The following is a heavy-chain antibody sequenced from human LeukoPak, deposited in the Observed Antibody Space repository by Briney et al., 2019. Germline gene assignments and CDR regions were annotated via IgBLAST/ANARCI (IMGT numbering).Heavy chain of an antibody. CDR2: IYSGGST. Sequence: PGGSLRLSCAASGFTVSSNYMSWVRQAPGKGLEWVSVIYSGGSTYYADSVKGRFTISRDNSKNTLYLQMTSLRAEDTAVYYCARGPRYCTNGVCWYGMDVWGQGTTVTVSS. V-gene: IGHV3-66*01. CDR1: GFTVSSNY. CDR3: ARGPRYCTNGVCWYGMDV. D-gene: IGHD2-8*01. J-gene: IGHJ6*02.